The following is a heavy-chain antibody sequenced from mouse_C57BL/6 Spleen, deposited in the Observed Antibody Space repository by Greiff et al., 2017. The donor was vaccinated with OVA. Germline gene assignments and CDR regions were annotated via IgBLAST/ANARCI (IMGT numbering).Heavy chain of an antibody. V-gene: IGHV5-12*01. CDR3: AGGLRRGYFDY. CDR2: ISNGGGST. CDR1: GFTFSDYY. D-gene: IGHD2-4*01. J-gene: IGHJ2*01. Sequence: EVKLMESGGGLVQPGGSLKLSCAASGFTFSDYYMYWVRQTPEKRLEWVAYISNGGGSTYYPDTVKGRFTISRDNAKNTLYLQMSRLKSEDTAMYYCAGGLRRGYFDYWGQGTTLTVSS.